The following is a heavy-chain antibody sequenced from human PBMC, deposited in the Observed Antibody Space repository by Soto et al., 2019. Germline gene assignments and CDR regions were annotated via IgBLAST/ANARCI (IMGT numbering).Heavy chain of an antibody. CDR2: INPSGDST. CDR3: ARDWEFGF. V-gene: IGHV1-46*01. D-gene: IGHD3-10*01. J-gene: IGHJ4*02. Sequence: ASVKVSCKASGYTFSSYYMHWVRQAPGQGLEWMGVINPSGDSTTYAQKFQGRVTMTKDTSTSTLYMELSSLRSEDTAVYFCARDWEFGFWGQGTLVTVSS. CDR1: GYTFSSYY.